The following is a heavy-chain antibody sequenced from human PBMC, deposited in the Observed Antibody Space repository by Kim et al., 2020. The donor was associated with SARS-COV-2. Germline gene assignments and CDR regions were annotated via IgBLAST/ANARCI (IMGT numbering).Heavy chain of an antibody. J-gene: IGHJ3*02. CDR3: ARLRTRIVGAKARVDAFDI. V-gene: IGHV5-51*01. CDR1: GYSFTSYW. D-gene: IGHD1-26*01. Sequence: GESLKISCRGSGYSFTSYWIGWVRQMPGKGLEWMGIIYPGDSDTRYSPSFQGQVTISADKSISTAYLQWSSLKASDTAMYYCARLRTRIVGAKARVDAFDIWGQGTMVTVSS. CDR2: IYPGDSDT.